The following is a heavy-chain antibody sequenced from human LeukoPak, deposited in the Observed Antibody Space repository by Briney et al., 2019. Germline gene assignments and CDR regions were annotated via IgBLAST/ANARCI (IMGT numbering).Heavy chain of an antibody. CDR3: ARASYGGYELDY. D-gene: IGHD5-12*01. V-gene: IGHV3-13*01. CDR2: IGTAGDT. CDR1: GFTFSSYD. J-gene: IGHJ4*02. Sequence: GGSLRLSCAASGFTFSSYDMHSVRQATGKGLEWVSAIGTAGDTYYPGSVKGRFTISRENAKNSLYLQMNSLRAGDTAVYYCARASYGGYELDYWGQGTLVTVSS.